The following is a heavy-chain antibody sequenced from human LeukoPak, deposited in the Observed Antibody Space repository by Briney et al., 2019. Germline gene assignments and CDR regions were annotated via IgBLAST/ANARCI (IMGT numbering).Heavy chain of an antibody. CDR2: IRYDGSNK. Sequence: PGGSLRLSCAASGFTFSSYGMHWVRQAPGKGLEWVAFIRYDGSNKYYADSVKGRFTISRDNSKNTLYLQMNSLRAEDTAVYYCAKVTYYYDSSGPLEFDPWGQGTLVTVSS. D-gene: IGHD3-22*01. V-gene: IGHV3-30*02. CDR3: AKVTYYYDSSGPLEFDP. CDR1: GFTFSSYG. J-gene: IGHJ5*02.